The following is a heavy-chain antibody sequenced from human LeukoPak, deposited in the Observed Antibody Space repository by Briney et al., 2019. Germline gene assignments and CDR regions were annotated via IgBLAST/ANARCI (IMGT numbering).Heavy chain of an antibody. J-gene: IGHJ4*02. Sequence: GGSLRLSCAASGFTVSSNYMSWVRQAPGKGLEWVSSISGSDDGTYYAGSVKGRFTISRDNSKNTLYLQMNSLRAEDTAVYYCAKRGPIYSSSPGNYFDYWGQGTLVTVSS. CDR3: AKRGPIYSSSPGNYFDY. CDR1: GFTVSSNY. V-gene: IGHV3-23*01. CDR2: ISGSDDGT. D-gene: IGHD6-6*01.